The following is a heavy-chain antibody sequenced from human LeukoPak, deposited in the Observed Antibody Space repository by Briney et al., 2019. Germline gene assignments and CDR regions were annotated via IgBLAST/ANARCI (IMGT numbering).Heavy chain of an antibody. Sequence: SETLSLTCAVYGGSFSGYYWSWIRQPPGKGLEWIGEINHSGSTNYNPSLKSRVTISVDTSKNQFSLKLSSVTAADTAVYYCARAHGGWYLYFDYWGQGTLVTVSS. CDR3: ARAHGGWYLYFDY. CDR1: GGSFSGYY. V-gene: IGHV4-34*01. J-gene: IGHJ4*02. CDR2: INHSGST. D-gene: IGHD6-19*01.